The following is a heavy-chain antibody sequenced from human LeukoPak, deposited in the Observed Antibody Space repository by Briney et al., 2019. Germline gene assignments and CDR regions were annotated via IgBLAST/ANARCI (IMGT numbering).Heavy chain of an antibody. V-gene: IGHV1-58*02. CDR1: GFTFTSSA. CDR2: IVVGSGNT. J-gene: IGHJ4*02. Sequence: GASVKVSCKASGFTFTSSAMQWVRQARGQRLEWIGWIVVGSGNTNYAQKFQERVTITRDMSTSTAYMELSSLRSEDTAVYYCAACTWAPPPYDSCMDYWGQGTLVTVSS. CDR3: AACTWAPPPYDSCMDY. D-gene: IGHD3-22*01.